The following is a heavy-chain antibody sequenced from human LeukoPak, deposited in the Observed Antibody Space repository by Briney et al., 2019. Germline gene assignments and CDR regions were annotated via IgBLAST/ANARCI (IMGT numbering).Heavy chain of an antibody. Sequence: PGGSLRLSCAASGITFSSYAMYWVRQAPGKGLEWVSAISGSGGSTYYADSVKGRFTISRDNSRNTMNLQMNSLRAEDTAVYHCAKGGGAVASPVDFWGQGTLVTVSS. D-gene: IGHD6-19*01. CDR3: AKGGGAVASPVDF. J-gene: IGHJ4*02. V-gene: IGHV3-23*01. CDR1: GITFSSYA. CDR2: ISGSGGST.